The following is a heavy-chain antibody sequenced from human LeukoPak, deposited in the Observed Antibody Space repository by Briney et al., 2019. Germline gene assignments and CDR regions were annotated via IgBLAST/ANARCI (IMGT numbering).Heavy chain of an antibody. J-gene: IGHJ4*02. D-gene: IGHD4-11*01. CDR1: GGSISSYY. CDR3: ARAKVTTVTTAYYFDY. Sequence: SETLSLTCTVSGGSISSYYWSWIRQPPGKGLEWIGYIYYSGSTNYNPSLKSRVTISVDTSKNQFSLKLSSVTAADTAVYYCARAKVTTVTTAYYFDYWGQGTLVTVSS. V-gene: IGHV4-59*01. CDR2: IYYSGST.